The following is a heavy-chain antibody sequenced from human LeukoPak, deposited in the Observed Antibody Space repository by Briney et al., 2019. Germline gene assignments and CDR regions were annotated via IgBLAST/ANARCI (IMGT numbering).Heavy chain of an antibody. CDR2: INPNSGGT. D-gene: IGHD3-3*01. CDR3: AREYYDFWSGYYSVADY. V-gene: IGHV1-2*02. Sequence: ASVKVSCKASGYTFTGYNMHWVRQAPGQGLEWMGWINPNSGGTNYAQKFQGRVTMTRDTSISTAYMELSRLRSDDTAVYYCAREYYDFWSGYYSVADYWGQGTLVTVSS. J-gene: IGHJ4*02. CDR1: GYTFTGYN.